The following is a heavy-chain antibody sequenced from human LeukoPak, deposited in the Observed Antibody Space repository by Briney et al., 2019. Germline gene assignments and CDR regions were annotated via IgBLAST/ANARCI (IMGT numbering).Heavy chain of an antibody. J-gene: IGHJ4*02. Sequence: AGGSLRLSCAASGFTFSSYAMSWVRQAPGKGLEWVSAISGSGGSTYYADSVKGRFTISRDNSKNTLYLQMNSLRAEDTAVYYCAKTGPSGYYYDPFDYWGQGTLVTVSS. V-gene: IGHV3-23*01. CDR1: GFTFSSYA. CDR2: ISGSGGST. D-gene: IGHD3-22*01. CDR3: AKTGPSGYYYDPFDY.